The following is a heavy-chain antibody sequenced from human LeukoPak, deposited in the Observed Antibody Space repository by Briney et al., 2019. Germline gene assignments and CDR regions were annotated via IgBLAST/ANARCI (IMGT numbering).Heavy chain of an antibody. V-gene: IGHV3-20*04. D-gene: IGHD3-3*01. Sequence: PGGSLRLSCAASGFTFDDYGMSWVRQAPGKGLEWVSGINWNGGSTGYADSVKARFTISRDNAKNSLYLQMNSLRAEDTAVYYCARAEPPLERFLEWSMLTFDYWGQGTLVTVSS. J-gene: IGHJ4*02. CDR3: ARAEPPLERFLEWSMLTFDY. CDR2: INWNGGST. CDR1: GFTFDDYG.